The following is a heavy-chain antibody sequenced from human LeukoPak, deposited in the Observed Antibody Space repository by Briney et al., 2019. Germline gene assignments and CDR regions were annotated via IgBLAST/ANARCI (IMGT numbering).Heavy chain of an antibody. D-gene: IGHD3-10*01. CDR1: GGTFSSYA. Sequence: GASVKVSCKASGGTFSSYAISWVRQAPGQGLEWMGGIIPIFGTANYAQKFQGSVTITADESTSTAYMELSSLRSEDTAVYYCAGGDYYGSGSYSVWFDPWGQGTLVTVSS. J-gene: IGHJ5*02. CDR3: AGGDYYGSGSYSVWFDP. CDR2: IIPIFGTA. V-gene: IGHV1-69*13.